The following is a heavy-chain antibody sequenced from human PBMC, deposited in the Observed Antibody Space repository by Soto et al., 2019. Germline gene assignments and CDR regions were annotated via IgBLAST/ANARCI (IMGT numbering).Heavy chain of an antibody. D-gene: IGHD6-19*01. CDR3: ARGTGSGGWHFGY. Sequence: ASVKVSCKSSGYSFSSYHLHWVQQAPGQGLEWMGIINPSGGTTVAQKLQGRLTMTRDTSTSTVYAELSSLRSEDTAVYYCARGTGSGGWHFGYWGQGTLVTVSS. J-gene: IGHJ4*02. CDR1: GYSFSSYH. CDR2: INPSGGT. V-gene: IGHV1-46*04.